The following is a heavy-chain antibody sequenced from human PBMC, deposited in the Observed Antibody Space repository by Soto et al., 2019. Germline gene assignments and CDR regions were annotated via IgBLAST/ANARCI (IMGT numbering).Heavy chain of an antibody. Sequence: SETLSLTCAVYGGSFSGYYWSWIRQPPGKGLEWIGEINHSGSTNYNPSLKSRVTISVDTSKNQFSLKLSSVTAADTAVYYCARGLGYSSSWYVPTSNPLAPNWGQGTLVTVSS. J-gene: IGHJ4*02. D-gene: IGHD6-13*01. CDR1: GGSFSGYY. CDR2: INHSGST. CDR3: ARGLGYSSSWYVPTSNPLAPN. V-gene: IGHV4-34*01.